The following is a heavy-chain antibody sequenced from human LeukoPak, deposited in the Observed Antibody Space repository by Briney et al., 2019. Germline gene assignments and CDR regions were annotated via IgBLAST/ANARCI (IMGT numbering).Heavy chain of an antibody. CDR2: ISGTADSK. Sequence: GGALRLSCAASRFIFRNYAMSWVRQAPGRGLEWLSIISGTADSKYYADSVKGRFTISRDNPRSTLYLEMNILRAEDTAVYYCAKADATIGGAFDTWGQGTMVIVSS. CDR3: AKADATIGGAFDT. V-gene: IGHV3-23*01. CDR1: RFIFRNYA. J-gene: IGHJ3*02. D-gene: IGHD3-16*01.